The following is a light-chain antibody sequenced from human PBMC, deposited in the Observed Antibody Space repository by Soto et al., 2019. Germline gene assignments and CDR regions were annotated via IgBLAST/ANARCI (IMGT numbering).Light chain of an antibody. J-gene: IGKJ1*01. Sequence: EIVLTQSPGTLSLSPGERATLSCRASQSVSSSYLAWYQQKPGQAPRLLIYGASSRATGIPDRFSGSGSGTDVTLIISRLEPEDFAVYYCQQYGSSPTWTFGQGTKVEIK. CDR3: QQYGSSPTWT. CDR1: QSVSSSY. CDR2: GAS. V-gene: IGKV3-20*01.